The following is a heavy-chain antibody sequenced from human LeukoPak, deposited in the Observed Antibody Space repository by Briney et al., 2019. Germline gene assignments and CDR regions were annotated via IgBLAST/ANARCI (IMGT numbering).Heavy chain of an antibody. J-gene: IGHJ4*02. CDR3: AAGPVGHISRAFDL. CDR2: IFTSGFT. V-gene: IGHV4-4*07. CDR1: GDSITNYY. Sequence: PSGTLSLTCTVSGDSITNYYWAWIRQPAGKGLELIGRIFTSGFTTYDPSLKSRVSMSFDTSNNQFSLKLNSVTAADTAVYYCAAGPVGHISRAFDLWGQGNLVIVSS.